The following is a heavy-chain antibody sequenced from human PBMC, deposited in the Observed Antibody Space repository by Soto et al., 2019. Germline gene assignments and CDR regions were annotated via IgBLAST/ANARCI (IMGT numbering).Heavy chain of an antibody. CDR2: ISAYNGNT. D-gene: IGHD3-3*01. CDR1: GYTFTSYG. CDR3: ARTELRFLDWFQNYYYYMDV. V-gene: IGHV1-18*01. Sequence: QVQLVQSGAEVKKPGASVKVSCKASGYTFTSYGISWVRQAPGQGLERMGWISAYNGNTNYAQKLQGSVTMTTDTSTSTAYMERRSLRADDTAVYYCARTELRFLDWFQNYYYYMDVWGKGTTVTVSS. J-gene: IGHJ6*03.